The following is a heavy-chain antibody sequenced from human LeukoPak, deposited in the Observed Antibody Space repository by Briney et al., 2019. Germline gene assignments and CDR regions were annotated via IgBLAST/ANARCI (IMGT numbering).Heavy chain of an antibody. Sequence: GGSLRLSCAASGFTFSDYYMSWIRQAPGKGLEWVSYIDNSGSTIDYADSLRGRFTISRDNAKNSLELQMNSLRDEDTAVYYCARAGGYASSWAYWGQGTLVTVSS. CDR2: IDNSGSTI. CDR3: ARAGGYASSWAY. D-gene: IGHD5-12*01. CDR1: GFTFSDYY. J-gene: IGHJ4*02. V-gene: IGHV3-11*04.